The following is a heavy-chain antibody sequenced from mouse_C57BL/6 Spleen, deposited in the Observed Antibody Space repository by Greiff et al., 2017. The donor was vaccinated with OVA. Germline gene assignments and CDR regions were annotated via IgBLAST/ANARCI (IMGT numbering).Heavy chain of an antibody. D-gene: IGHD1-2*01. J-gene: IGHJ3*01. CDR1: GYTFTSYW. Sequence: QVQLQQSGAELVMPGASVKLSCKASGYTFTSYWMHWVKQRPGQGLEWIGEIDPSDSYTNYNQKFKGKSTLTVDKSSSTAYMQLSSLTYEDSAVYYCARKGDGLAWFAYWGQGTLVTVSA. CDR2: IDPSDSYT. CDR3: ARKGDGLAWFAY. V-gene: IGHV1-69*01.